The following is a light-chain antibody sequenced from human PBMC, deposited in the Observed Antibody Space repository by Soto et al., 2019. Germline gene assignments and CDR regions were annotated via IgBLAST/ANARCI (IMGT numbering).Light chain of an antibody. Sequence: ATQMTQSPSSLSASVGDRVTIACRASQGISTELGWYQQKPGEAPKLLIYVASTLQSGVPSRFSGSGSGTEFTLTISSLQPEDFATYYCLQDYDYPRTCGQGTKVEMK. V-gene: IGKV1-6*01. CDR1: QGISTE. CDR2: VAS. J-gene: IGKJ1*01. CDR3: LQDYDYPRT.